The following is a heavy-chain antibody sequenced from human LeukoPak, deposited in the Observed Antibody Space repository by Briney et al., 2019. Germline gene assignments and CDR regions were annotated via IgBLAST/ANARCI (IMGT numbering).Heavy chain of an antibody. V-gene: IGHV3-30-3*01. CDR3: ARVGFAGSSGGDY. Sequence: GGSLRLSCAASGFTFSSYAMHWVRQAPGKGLEWVAVISYDGGNKYYADSVKGRFTISRDNAKNSLYLQMNGLRDEDTADYYCARVGFAGSSGGDYWGQGTLVTVSS. CDR2: ISYDGGNK. CDR1: GFTFSSYA. J-gene: IGHJ4*02. D-gene: IGHD2-15*01.